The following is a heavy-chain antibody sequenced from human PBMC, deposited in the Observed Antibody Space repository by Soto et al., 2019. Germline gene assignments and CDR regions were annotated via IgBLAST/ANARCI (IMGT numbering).Heavy chain of an antibody. J-gene: IGHJ5*02. CDR1: GFTFSSYG. V-gene: IGHV3-33*01. Sequence: QVQLVESGGGVVQPGRSLRLSCAASGFTFSSYGMHWVRQAPGKGLEWVAVIWYDGSNKYYADSVKGRFTISRDNSKNTLYLQMNSLRAEDTAVYYCARGNEMLYGDNWFDPWGQGTLVTVSS. CDR2: IWYDGSNK. D-gene: IGHD2-8*01. CDR3: ARGNEMLYGDNWFDP.